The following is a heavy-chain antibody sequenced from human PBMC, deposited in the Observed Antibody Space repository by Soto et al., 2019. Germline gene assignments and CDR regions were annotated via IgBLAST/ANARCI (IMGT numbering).Heavy chain of an antibody. CDR2: VRSKIHNYAT. V-gene: IGHV3-73*01. CDR3: SRHEEGRRMVFYGMDV. CDR1: GFTFSRSA. D-gene: IGHD2-8*01. Sequence: XGSLRLSCSASGFTFSRSALHWVRQAPGKGLEWVGRVRSKIHNYATSFADSVRGRFTISRNDSDNTVSLEMSDLKSEDTALYYCSRHEEGRRMVFYGMDVWGQGTTVTVSS. J-gene: IGHJ6*02.